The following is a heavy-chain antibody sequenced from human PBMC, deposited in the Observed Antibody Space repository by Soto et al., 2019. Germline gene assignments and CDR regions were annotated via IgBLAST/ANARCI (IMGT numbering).Heavy chain of an antibody. V-gene: IGHV4-59*01. CDR3: ARTHYTAMVPYFDY. CDR1: GGSISSYY. J-gene: IGHJ4*02. CDR2: IYYSGST. D-gene: IGHD5-18*01. Sequence: QVQLQESGPGLVKPSETLSLTCTVSGGSISSYYWSWIRQPPGKGLEWIGYIYYSGSTNYNPSLKSRVTISVDTSKNQFSLKLSSVTAADTAVYYCARTHYTAMVPYFDYWGQGTLVTVSS.